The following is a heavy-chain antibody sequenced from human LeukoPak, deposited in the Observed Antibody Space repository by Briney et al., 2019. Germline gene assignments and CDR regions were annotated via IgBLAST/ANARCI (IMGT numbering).Heavy chain of an antibody. V-gene: IGHV3-66*01. D-gene: IGHD3-10*01. Sequence: GGSQRLSCAASGFTVSTNYMSWVRQAPGKGLEWVSVIYSGDTTFYADSVRGKFTISRDNSKNTLYLQMNSLRAEDTAVYYCASILRSSSGYYFDYWGQGTLVTVSS. CDR2: IYSGDTT. CDR1: GFTVSTNY. CDR3: ASILRSSSGYYFDY. J-gene: IGHJ4*02.